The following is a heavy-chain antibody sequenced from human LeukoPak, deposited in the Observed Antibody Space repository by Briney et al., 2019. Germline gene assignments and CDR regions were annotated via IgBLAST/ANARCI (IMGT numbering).Heavy chain of an antibody. CDR3: ARDQSGYSYGFT. J-gene: IGHJ5*02. CDR1: GYTFTINY. D-gene: IGHD5-18*01. CDR2: IIPIFGTA. Sequence: SVKVSCKASGYTFTINYIHWLRQAPGQGLEWMGGIIPIFGTANYAQKFQGRVTITADKSTSTAYMELSSLRSEDTAVYYCARDQSGYSYGFTWGQGTLVTVSS. V-gene: IGHV1-69*06.